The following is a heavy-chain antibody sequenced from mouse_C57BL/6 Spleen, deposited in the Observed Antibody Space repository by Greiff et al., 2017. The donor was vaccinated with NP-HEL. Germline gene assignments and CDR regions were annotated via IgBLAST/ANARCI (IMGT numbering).Heavy chain of an antibody. Sequence: QVQLQQSGPGLVQPSQSLSITCTVSGFSLTSYGVHWVRQSPGKGLEWLGVIWRGGSTDYNAAFMSRLSITKDNSKSQVFVKMNSLQADDTARYCYARKGLSLAMDYWGQGTSVTVSS. D-gene: IGHD3-1*01. J-gene: IGHJ4*01. CDR2: IWRGGST. V-gene: IGHV2-5*01. CDR1: GFSLTSYG. CDR3: ARKGLSLAMDY.